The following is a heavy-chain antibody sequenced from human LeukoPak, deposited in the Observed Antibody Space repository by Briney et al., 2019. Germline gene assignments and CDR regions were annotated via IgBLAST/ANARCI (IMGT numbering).Heavy chain of an antibody. J-gene: IGHJ4*02. D-gene: IGHD3-3*01. CDR2: INHSGST. CDR3: ASDFPGSRTISR. CDR1: GGSFSGYY. V-gene: IGHV4-34*01. Sequence: SETLSLTCAVYGGSFSGYYWSWIRQPPGKGLEWIGEINHSGSTNYNPSLKSRVTISVDTSKHQFSLKLSSVTAADTAVYYCASDFPGSRTISRWGQGTLVTVSS.